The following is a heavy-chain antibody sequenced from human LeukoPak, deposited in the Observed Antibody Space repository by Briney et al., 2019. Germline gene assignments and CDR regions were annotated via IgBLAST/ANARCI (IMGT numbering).Heavy chain of an antibody. CDR3: AKASGRWDYDY. V-gene: IGHV3-23*01. D-gene: IGHD4-23*01. CDR1: GFTFSSNA. J-gene: IGHJ4*02. CDR2: IGGSGGST. Sequence: GGSLRLSCAASGFTFSSNAMSWGRQAPGKGLEWVSAIGGSGGSTFYADSLKGRFTISRDNSKNTLYLQMNSLRAEDAAVYYCAKASGRWDYDYWGQGTLVTVSS.